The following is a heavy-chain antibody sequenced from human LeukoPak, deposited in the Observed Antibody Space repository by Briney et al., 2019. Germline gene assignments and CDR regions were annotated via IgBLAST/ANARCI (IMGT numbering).Heavy chain of an antibody. CDR3: AREGNGLLSKDFDY. V-gene: IGHV1-2*02. D-gene: IGHD2/OR15-2a*01. Sequence: GASVKVSCKSSGFTFTDYYIHWVRQAPGQGLEWMGYIGPHSSATSPPQEFQGRVTMTRDTSMSTAYMELTRLTSDDTAVYYCAREGNGLLSKDFDYWGQGTLVTVSS. J-gene: IGHJ4*02. CDR2: IGPHSSAT. CDR1: GFTFTDYY.